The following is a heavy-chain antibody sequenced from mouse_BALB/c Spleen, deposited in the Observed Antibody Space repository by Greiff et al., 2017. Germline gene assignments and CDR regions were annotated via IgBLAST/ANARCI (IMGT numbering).Heavy chain of an antibody. CDR2: INPGSGGT. V-gene: IGHV1-54*01. CDR1: GYAFTNYF. D-gene: IGHD1-1*01. J-gene: IGHJ4*01. Sequence: QVQLKESGAELVRPGTSVKVSCKASGYAFTNYFMEWVKQRPGQGLEWIGVINPGSGGTNYNEKFKGKARLTADKSSSTAYLQLSSLTSDDAAVYFCAREGHYYGSSLYAMDYWGQGTSVTVSS. CDR3: AREGHYYGSSLYAMDY.